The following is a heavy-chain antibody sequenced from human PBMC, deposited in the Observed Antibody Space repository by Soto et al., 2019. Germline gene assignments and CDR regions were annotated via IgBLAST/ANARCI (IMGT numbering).Heavy chain of an antibody. Sequence: QVQLQESGPGLVKPSQTLSLTCTVSGGSISSGGYYWSWIRQHPGKGLEWIGYIYYSGSTYYNPSLKSRVTISVDPSKNRFSLKLSSVTAADTAVYYCARVGSPQGFVETAMRDYWGQGTLVTVSS. V-gene: IGHV4-31*03. J-gene: IGHJ4*02. D-gene: IGHD5-18*01. CDR3: ARVGSPQGFVETAMRDY. CDR1: GGSISSGGYY. CDR2: IYYSGST.